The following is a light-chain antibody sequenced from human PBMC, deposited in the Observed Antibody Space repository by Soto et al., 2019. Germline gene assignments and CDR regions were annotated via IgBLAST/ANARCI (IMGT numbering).Light chain of an antibody. CDR1: QSISNH. J-gene: IGKJ1*01. CDR2: AAS. CDR3: QQSYSSPPT. Sequence: DIQMTQSPSSLSASVEDRVIITCRASQSISNHLNWYQQKPGKAPKLLIFAASSLQSGVPSRFSGSRSGQDFTLTISSPTPEDFATYYCQQSYSSPPTLGQGTKVDIK. V-gene: IGKV1-39*01.